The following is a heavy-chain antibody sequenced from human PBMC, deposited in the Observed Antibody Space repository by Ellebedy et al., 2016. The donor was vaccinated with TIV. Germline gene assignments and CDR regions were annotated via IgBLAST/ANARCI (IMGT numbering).Heavy chain of an antibody. J-gene: IGHJ4*02. D-gene: IGHD6-6*01. CDR3: ASKIAAAQVYYFDY. CDR1: GTSISSGDHY. CDR2: IYYSGSA. V-gene: IGHV4-30-4*01. Sequence: SETLSLTXTVSGTSISSGDHYWSWIRQPPGKGLEWIGYIYYSGSAFYNPSLKSRVSISVDTSRNQFSLKLNSMTAADTAMYYCASKIAAAQVYYFDYWGQGTLVTVSS.